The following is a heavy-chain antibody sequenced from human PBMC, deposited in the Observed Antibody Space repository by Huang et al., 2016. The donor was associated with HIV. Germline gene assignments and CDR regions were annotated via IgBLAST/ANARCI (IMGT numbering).Heavy chain of an antibody. CDR2: IYYSGDT. CDR1: GGSITDSNYY. V-gene: IGHV4-39*01. D-gene: IGHD3-10*01. CDR3: ARHFGSWSGYFDS. J-gene: IGHJ4*02. Sequence: QLQLQESGPGLARPSETLSLICTVSGGSITDSNYYWGGIRQPPGKGLGWIGSIYYSGDTDYNPSRKSRVTMSVDTSKNRFSLDIRSVAVADTAIYYCARHFGSWSGYFDSWGQGTLVPVSS.